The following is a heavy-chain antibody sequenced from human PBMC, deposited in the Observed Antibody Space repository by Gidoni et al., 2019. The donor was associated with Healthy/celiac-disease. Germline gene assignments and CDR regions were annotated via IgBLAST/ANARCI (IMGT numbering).Heavy chain of an antibody. V-gene: IGHV4-59*01. J-gene: IGHJ4*02. CDR3: AREGDDYGDSTFDY. CDR1: GGSISSYY. CDR2: IYYSGST. Sequence: QVQLQESGPGLVKPSETLSLTCTVSGGSISSYYWSWIRQPPGKGLEWIGYIYYSGSTNYNPSLKSRVTISVDTSKNQFSLKLSSVTAADTAVYYCAREGDDYGDSTFDYWGQGTLVTVSS. D-gene: IGHD4-17*01.